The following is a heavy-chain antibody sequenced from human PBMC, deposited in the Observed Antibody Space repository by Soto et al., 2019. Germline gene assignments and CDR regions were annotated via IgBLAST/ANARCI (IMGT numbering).Heavy chain of an antibody. V-gene: IGHV1-69*13. CDR1: GGTFSSYA. CDR3: ARDNFSGRVTTGVYYYGMGV. J-gene: IGHJ6*02. Sequence: SVKVSCKASGGTFSSYAISWVRQAPGQGLEWMGGIIPIFGTANYAQKFQGRVTITADESTSTAYMELSSLGSEDTAVYYCARDNFSGRVTTGVYYYGMGVWGQGTTVTVSS. D-gene: IGHD4-4*01. CDR2: IIPIFGTA.